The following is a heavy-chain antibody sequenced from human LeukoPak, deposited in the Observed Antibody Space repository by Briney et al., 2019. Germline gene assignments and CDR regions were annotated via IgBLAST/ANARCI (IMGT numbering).Heavy chain of an antibody. J-gene: IGHJ4*02. CDR2: IKQDGSEK. CDR1: GFTFSSYW. CDR3: TTDHVGATVEFDS. D-gene: IGHD1-26*01. Sequence: GGSLRLSCAASGFTFSSYWMSWVRQAPGMGLEWVANIKQDGSEKYYVDSVKGRFTISRDNAKNSLYLQMDSLRAEDTAVYYCTTDHVGATVEFDSWGQGTLVTVSS. V-gene: IGHV3-7*01.